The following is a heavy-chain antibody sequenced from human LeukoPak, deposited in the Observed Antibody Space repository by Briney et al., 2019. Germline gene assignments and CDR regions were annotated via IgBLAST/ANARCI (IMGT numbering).Heavy chain of an antibody. Sequence: ASVKVSCKASGYTFTSYGISWVRQAPGQGLEWMGWISAYNGNTNYAQKLQGRVTMTTDTSTSTAHMELRSLRSDDTAVYYCARRTYYYDSSGYYPFDYWGQGTLVTVSS. CDR1: GYTFTSYG. D-gene: IGHD3-22*01. CDR2: ISAYNGNT. J-gene: IGHJ4*02. V-gene: IGHV1-18*01. CDR3: ARRTYYYDSSGYYPFDY.